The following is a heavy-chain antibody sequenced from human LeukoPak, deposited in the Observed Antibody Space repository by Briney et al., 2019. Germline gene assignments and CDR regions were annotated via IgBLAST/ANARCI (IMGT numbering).Heavy chain of an antibody. J-gene: IGHJ4*02. CDR3: ARDNYDSSGYPYSDY. V-gene: IGHV3-33*08. CDR1: GFTFTNYA. CDR2: IWYDGSNK. D-gene: IGHD3-22*01. Sequence: SGSSLRLSCAASGFTFTNYAVHWVRQAPGKGLEWVAVIWYDGSNKYYADSVKGRFTISRDNSKNTLYLQMNSLRAEDTAVYYCARDNYDSSGYPYSDYWGQGTLVTVSS.